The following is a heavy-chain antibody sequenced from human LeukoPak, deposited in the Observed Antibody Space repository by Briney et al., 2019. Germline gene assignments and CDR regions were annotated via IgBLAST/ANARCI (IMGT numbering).Heavy chain of an antibody. CDR3: ASSSGYFLGGGIDY. J-gene: IGHJ4*02. Sequence: GGSLRLSCAASGFTFSSYEMNWVRQAPGKGLEGVSYISSSGSTIYYADSVKGRFTISRDNAKNSLYLQMNSLRAEDTAVYYCASSSGYFLGGGIDYWGQGTLVTVSS. CDR2: ISSSGSTI. CDR1: GFTFSSYE. D-gene: IGHD3-22*01. V-gene: IGHV3-48*03.